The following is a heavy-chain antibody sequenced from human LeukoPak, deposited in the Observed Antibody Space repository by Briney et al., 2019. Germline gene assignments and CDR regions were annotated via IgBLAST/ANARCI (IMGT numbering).Heavy chain of an antibody. CDR2: INPSGGST. J-gene: IGHJ5*02. CDR3: ARVSTLIVVPAAKNWFDP. CDR1: GYTFTSYY. V-gene: IGHV1-46*01. Sequence: ASVKVSCKASGYTFTSYYMHWVRQAPGQGLEWMGIINPSGGSTSYAQKFQGRVTMTRDTSTSTVYMELRNLRSDDTAVFYCARVSTLIVVPAAKNWFDPWGQGTLVTVSS. D-gene: IGHD2-2*01.